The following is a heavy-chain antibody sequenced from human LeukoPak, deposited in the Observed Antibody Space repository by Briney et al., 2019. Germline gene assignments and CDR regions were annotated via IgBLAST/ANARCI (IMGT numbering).Heavy chain of an antibody. D-gene: IGHD2-15*01. V-gene: IGHV1-18*01. CDR1: GYTFTSYG. CDR3: ARDSSFLGYCSGGSCLVDY. Sequence: ASVKVSCKASGYTFTSYGISWVRQAPGQGLEWVGWISAYNGNTNYAQKLQGRVTMTTDTSTSTAYMELRSLRSDDTAVYYCARDSSFLGYCSGGSCLVDYWGQGTLVTVSS. J-gene: IGHJ4*02. CDR2: ISAYNGNT.